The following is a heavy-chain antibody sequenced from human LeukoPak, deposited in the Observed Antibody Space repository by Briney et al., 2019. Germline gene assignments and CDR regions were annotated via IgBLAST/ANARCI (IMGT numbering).Heavy chain of an antibody. J-gene: IGHJ3*02. V-gene: IGHV4-59*08. CDR1: GGSFSSYY. Sequence: SETLSLTCAVYGGSFSSYYWSWIRQPPGKGLEWIGYIYYSGSTNYNPSLKSRVTISVDTSKNQFSLKLSSVTAADTAVYYCARHLAVAGRGGDAFDIWGQGTMVTVSS. CDR2: IYYSGST. D-gene: IGHD6-19*01. CDR3: ARHLAVAGRGGDAFDI.